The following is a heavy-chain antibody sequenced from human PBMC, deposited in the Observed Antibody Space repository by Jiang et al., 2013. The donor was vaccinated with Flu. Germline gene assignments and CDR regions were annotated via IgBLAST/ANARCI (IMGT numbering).Heavy chain of an antibody. CDR2: ISRDSGSI. CDR3: TKEGRRGNSFIPFEY. J-gene: IGHJ4*02. V-gene: IGHV3-9*01. CDR1: GLTFDDYA. Sequence: VQLLESGGGLVQPGRSLRLSCAASGLTFDDYAMHWVRQAPGKGLEWVSSISRDSGSIGYADSVKGRFTISRDNAKKSLYLQMKSLRNEDTAFYFVTKEGRRGNSFIPFEYWGQGTLVTVSS. D-gene: IGHD4-23*01.